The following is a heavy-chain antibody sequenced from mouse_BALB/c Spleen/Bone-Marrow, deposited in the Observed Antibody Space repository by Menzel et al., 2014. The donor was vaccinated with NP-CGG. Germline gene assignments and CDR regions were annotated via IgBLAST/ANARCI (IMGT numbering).Heavy chain of an antibody. J-gene: IGHJ4*01. V-gene: IGHV14-1*02. CDR2: IDPENGNT. CDR1: GFNIKDYY. Sequence: VQLQQSGAEIVRPGALVKLSCKASGFNIKDYYMQWVKQRPEQGLEWIGWIDPENGNTIYDPKFQGKASITADTSSNTAYLQLSSLTFEDTAVYYCARGDGYAMDYWGQGTSVTVSS. CDR3: ARGDGYAMDY.